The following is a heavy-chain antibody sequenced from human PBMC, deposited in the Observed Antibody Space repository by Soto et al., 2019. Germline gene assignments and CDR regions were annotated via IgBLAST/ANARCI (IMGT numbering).Heavy chain of an antibody. V-gene: IGHV3-9*01. Sequence: GGSLRLSCAASGFPFDEYAMHWVRQAPGKGLEWVSGISWNSVKIGYTDSVKGRFTISRDNAKNSLYLEMNSLRPEDTALYYCAKASGSGRNWFDPWGQGTLVTVSS. D-gene: IGHD6-19*01. CDR3: AKASGSGRNWFDP. CDR2: ISWNSVKI. CDR1: GFPFDEYA. J-gene: IGHJ5*02.